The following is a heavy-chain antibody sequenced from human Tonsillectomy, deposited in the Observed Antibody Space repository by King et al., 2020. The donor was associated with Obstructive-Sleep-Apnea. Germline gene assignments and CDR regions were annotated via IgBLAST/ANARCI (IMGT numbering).Heavy chain of an antibody. CDR3: ARRPGSRSFDY. J-gene: IGHJ4*02. D-gene: IGHD6-6*01. Sequence: QLVQSGAEVKKPGASVKVSCKASGYTFTTYSIHWVRQAPGQRLEWMGWINAGNGNSKYSQKFQGRVSITRDTSASTAYMDLSSLRSEDTAVYYCARRPGSRSFDYWGQGTLVTVSS. CDR1: GYTFTTYS. CDR2: INAGNGNS. V-gene: IGHV1-3*01.